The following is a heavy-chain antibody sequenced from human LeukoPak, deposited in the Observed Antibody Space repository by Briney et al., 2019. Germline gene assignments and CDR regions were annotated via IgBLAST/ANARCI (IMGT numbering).Heavy chain of an antibody. CDR2: IYCSGST. CDR1: GGSFSGYY. J-gene: IGHJ4*02. V-gene: IGHV4-34*01. CDR3: AAREECSSTSCPPFDY. Sequence: PSETLSLTCAVYGGSFSGYYWSWIRQPPGKGLEWIGSIYCSGSTYYNPSLKSRVTISVDTSKNQFSLKLSSVTAADTAVYYCAAREECSSTSCPPFDYWGQGTLVTVSS. D-gene: IGHD2-2*01.